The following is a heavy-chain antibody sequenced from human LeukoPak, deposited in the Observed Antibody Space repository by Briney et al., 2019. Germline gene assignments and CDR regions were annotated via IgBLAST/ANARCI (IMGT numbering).Heavy chain of an antibody. CDR3: ARGGLLTALDY. CDR2: IYYSGST. V-gene: IGHV4-39*01. CDR1: GGSISSSSYY. Sequence: SETLSLTCTVSGGSISSSSYYWGWIRLPPGKGLEWIGSIYYSGSTYYNPSLKSRVTISVDTSKNQFSLKLSSVTAADTAVYYCARGGLLTALDYWGQGTLVTVSS. J-gene: IGHJ4*02. D-gene: IGHD3-16*01.